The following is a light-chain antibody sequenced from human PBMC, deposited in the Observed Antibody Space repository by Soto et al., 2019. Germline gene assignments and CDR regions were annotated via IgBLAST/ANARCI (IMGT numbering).Light chain of an antibody. CDR3: QHYNSYSEA. J-gene: IGKJ1*01. Sequence: DIQMTQSPSTLSASVRDRVTITCRASQTISSWLAWFQQRPGRAPKLLIYHASTLESGVPSRFSGSGSGTEFTLTISSLQPDDFATYYCQHYNSYSEAFGQGTKVDIK. CDR1: QTISSW. V-gene: IGKV1-5*01. CDR2: HAS.